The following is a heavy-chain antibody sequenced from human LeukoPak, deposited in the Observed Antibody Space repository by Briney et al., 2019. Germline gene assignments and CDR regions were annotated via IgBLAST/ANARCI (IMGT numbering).Heavy chain of an antibody. V-gene: IGHV1-69*04. CDR1: GGTFSSYA. D-gene: IGHD3-10*01. CDR2: IIPILGIA. J-gene: IGHJ4*02. CDR3: AFSYYYGSGSYYGGDSDY. Sequence: GASVKVSCKASGGTFSSYAISWVRQAPGQGPEWMGRIIPILGIANYAQKFQGRVTITADKSTSTAYMELSSLRSEDTAVYYCAFSYYYGSGSYYGGDSDYWGQGTLVTVSS.